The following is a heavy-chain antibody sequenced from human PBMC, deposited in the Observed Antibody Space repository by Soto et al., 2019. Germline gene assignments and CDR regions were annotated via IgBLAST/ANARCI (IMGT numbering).Heavy chain of an antibody. D-gene: IGHD2-2*01. CDR2: ISYDGSNK. CDR3: AKVVVVDYYSGMDG. V-gene: IGHV3-30-3*01. J-gene: IGHJ6*02. Sequence: QVQLVESGGGVVQPGRSLRLSCAASGFTFSSYAMHWVRQAPGKGLEWVAVISYDGSNKYYADSVKGRFTISRDNSKNTLYLQMHSLRAEDTAVYYCAKVVVVDYYSGMDGWGQGTTVTVSS. CDR1: GFTFSSYA.